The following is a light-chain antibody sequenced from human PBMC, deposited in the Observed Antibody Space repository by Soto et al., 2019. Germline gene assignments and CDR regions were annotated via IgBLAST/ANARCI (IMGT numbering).Light chain of an antibody. V-gene: IGKV3-20*01. J-gene: IGKJ1*01. CDR1: QSVSSNY. CDR3: QQYGSSRT. Sequence: EVVLTQSPGTLSLSPGERATLSCRANQSVSSNYLAWYQQKPGQAPRLLIYGASSRATAIPDRFSGSGSGTDFTLTISRLEPEDSAMYYCQQYGSSRTFGQGTKVEIK. CDR2: GAS.